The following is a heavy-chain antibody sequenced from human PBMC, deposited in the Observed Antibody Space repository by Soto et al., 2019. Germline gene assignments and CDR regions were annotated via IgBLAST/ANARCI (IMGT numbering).Heavy chain of an antibody. D-gene: IGHD6-19*01. J-gene: IGHJ3*02. Sequence: PRESLKISCKGSGYSFTSYWIGWVRQMPGKGLEWMGIIYPGDSDTRYSPSFQGQVTISADKSISTAYLQWSSLKASDTAMYYCARLTGYSSGHDAFDIWGQGTMVAVSS. CDR3: ARLTGYSSGHDAFDI. CDR1: GYSFTSYW. CDR2: IYPGDSDT. V-gene: IGHV5-51*01.